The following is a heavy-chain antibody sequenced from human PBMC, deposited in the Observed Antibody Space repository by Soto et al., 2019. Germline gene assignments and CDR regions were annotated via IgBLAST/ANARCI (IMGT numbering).Heavy chain of an antibody. CDR2: LSATGSTI. Sequence: GGSLRLSCAASGFIFSDHYMSWIRQAPGKGMEWVSYLSATGSTIFYTDSVKGRFTISRDNAQNSLSLQMHSLRAEDTAVYYCARGRAARPFDAFDVWGQGTMVTVSS. CDR1: GFIFSDHY. D-gene: IGHD6-6*01. J-gene: IGHJ3*01. CDR3: ARGRAARPFDAFDV. V-gene: IGHV3-11*01.